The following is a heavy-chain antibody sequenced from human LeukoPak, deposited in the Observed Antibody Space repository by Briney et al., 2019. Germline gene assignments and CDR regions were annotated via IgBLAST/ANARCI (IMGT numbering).Heavy chain of an antibody. CDR1: GYPFTDYA. Sequence: ASVKVSCKASGYPFTDYAMHWVRQAPGQSLEWMGWINTDNGNTKYSQEFQGRVTITRDTSASTAYMDLSSLRSEDMAVYYCARAHYDFWGGYFDYWGQGTLVTVSS. CDR2: INTDNGNT. V-gene: IGHV1-3*03. J-gene: IGHJ4*02. CDR3: ARAHYDFWGGYFDY. D-gene: IGHD3-3*01.